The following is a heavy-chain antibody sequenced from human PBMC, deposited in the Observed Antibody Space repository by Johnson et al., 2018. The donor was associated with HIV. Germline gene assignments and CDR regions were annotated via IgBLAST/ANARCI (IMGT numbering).Heavy chain of an antibody. Sequence: VQLVESGGGLVQPGRSLRLSCAASGFTFDDYAIHWVRQAPGKGLEWVSGISWNSGSIGYADSVKGRFTISRDNAKNTLYLHIKSLRSGDTALYFCAKDIGPGIAVPGTRGSTFDVWGQGAMVTVS. D-gene: IGHD6-13*01. CDR2: ISWNSGSI. CDR1: GFTFDDYA. J-gene: IGHJ3*01. V-gene: IGHV3-9*01. CDR3: AKDIGPGIAVPGTRGSTFDV.